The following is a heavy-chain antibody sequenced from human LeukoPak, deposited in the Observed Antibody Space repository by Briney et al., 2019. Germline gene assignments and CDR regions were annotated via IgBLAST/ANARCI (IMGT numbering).Heavy chain of an antibody. D-gene: IGHD3-16*01. V-gene: IGHV1-18*01. Sequence: GASVKVSCKTAGYIFTSQGISWVRQAPGQGLEWMGRISPYNGNTDYAPKFQGRITMTTDTSASTAYMELRSLRSDDTAVYYCARIGPFGRATEPDDGMDIWGQGTTVIVSS. CDR2: ISPYNGNT. CDR1: GYIFTSQG. CDR3: ARIGPFGRATEPDDGMDI. J-gene: IGHJ6*02.